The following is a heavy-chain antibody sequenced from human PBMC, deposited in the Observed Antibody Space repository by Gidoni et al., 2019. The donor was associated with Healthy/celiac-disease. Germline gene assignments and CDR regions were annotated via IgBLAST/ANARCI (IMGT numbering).Heavy chain of an antibody. Sequence: QLQLQESGPGLVKPSETLSLTCTVSGGSISSSSYYWGWIRQPPGKGLEWIGSIYYSGSTYYNPSLKSRVTISVDTSKNQFSLKLSSVTAADTAVYYCAVQSGDYYYYYGMDVWGQGTTVTVSS. V-gene: IGHV4-39*01. D-gene: IGHD4-17*01. J-gene: IGHJ6*02. CDR1: GGSISSSSYY. CDR3: AVQSGDYYYYYGMDV. CDR2: IYYSGST.